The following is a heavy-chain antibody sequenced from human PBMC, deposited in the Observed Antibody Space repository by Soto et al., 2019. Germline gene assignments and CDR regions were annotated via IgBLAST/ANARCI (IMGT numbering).Heavy chain of an antibody. CDR1: GYTFTSYG. Sequence: QVQLVQSGAEVKKPGASVMVSCKASGYTFTSYGISWVRQAPGQGLEWMGWISAYNGNTNYAQKLQGRVTMTTDTSTSTAYMELRSLRSDDTAVYYCARRMTTVTTGGWFDPWGQGTLVTVSS. CDR2: ISAYNGNT. D-gene: IGHD4-17*01. CDR3: ARRMTTVTTGGWFDP. J-gene: IGHJ5*02. V-gene: IGHV1-18*01.